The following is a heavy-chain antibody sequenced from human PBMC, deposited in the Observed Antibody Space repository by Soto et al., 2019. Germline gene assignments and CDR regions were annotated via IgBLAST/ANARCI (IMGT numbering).Heavy chain of an antibody. D-gene: IGHD2-2*01. CDR2: INPNSGGT. Sequence: ASVKVSCKASGYTFTGYYMHWVRQAPGQGLEWMGWINPNSGGTNYAQKFQGWVTMTRDTSISTAYMELSRLRSDDTAVYYCARSIRDIVLVPAAKSPYYYYGMDVWGQGTTVTVSS. CDR1: GYTFTGYY. CDR3: ARSIRDIVLVPAAKSPYYYYGMDV. V-gene: IGHV1-2*04. J-gene: IGHJ6*02.